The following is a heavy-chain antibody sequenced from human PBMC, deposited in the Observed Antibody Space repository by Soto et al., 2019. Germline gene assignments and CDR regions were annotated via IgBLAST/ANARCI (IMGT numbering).Heavy chain of an antibody. J-gene: IGHJ4*02. Sequence: QVQLVQSGAEVKKPGSSVKLSCKASGGTFSSYAISWVRQAPGQGLEWMGGIIPIFGTANYAQKFQGRVTITADESTSTAYMELSSLRSEDTAVYYCARADSSSSEYGHGYWGQGTLVTVSS. D-gene: IGHD6-6*01. V-gene: IGHV1-69*01. CDR1: GGTFSSYA. CDR3: ARADSSSSEYGHGY. CDR2: IIPIFGTA.